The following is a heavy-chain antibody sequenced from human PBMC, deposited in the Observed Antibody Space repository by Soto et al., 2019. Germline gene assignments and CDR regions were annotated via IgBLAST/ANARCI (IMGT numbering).Heavy chain of an antibody. CDR2: ISGSGGST. CDR3: AKEVAATLVHDAFDI. D-gene: IGHD2-15*01. CDR1: GFTFSKYG. Sequence: HPGGSLRLSCAASGFTFSKYGMSWVRQAPGKGLEWVSAISGSGGSTYYADPVKGRLTISRDNSKNTLYLQMNSLRAEDTAVYYCAKEVAATLVHDAFDIWGQGTMVTVSS. V-gene: IGHV3-23*01. J-gene: IGHJ3*02.